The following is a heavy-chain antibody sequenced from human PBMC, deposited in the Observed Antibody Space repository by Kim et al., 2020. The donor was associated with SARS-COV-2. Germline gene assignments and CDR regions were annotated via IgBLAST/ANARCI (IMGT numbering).Heavy chain of an antibody. CDR1: GFTFSSYW. CDR3: ARGLSSGVLAQDY. Sequence: GGSLRLSCAASGFTFSSYWMSWVRQAPGKGLEWVANIKQDGSEKYYVDSVKGRFTISRDNAKNSLYLQMNSLRAEDTAVYYCARGLSSGVLAQDYWGQGTLVTVSS. D-gene: IGHD3-22*01. J-gene: IGHJ4*02. V-gene: IGHV3-7*01. CDR2: IKQDGSEK.